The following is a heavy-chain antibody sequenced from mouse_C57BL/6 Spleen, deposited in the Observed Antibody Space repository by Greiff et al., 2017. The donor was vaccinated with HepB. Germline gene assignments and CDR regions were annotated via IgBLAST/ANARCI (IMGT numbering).Heavy chain of an antibody. CDR1: GYAFSSSW. D-gene: IGHD2-2*01. CDR2: IYPGDGDT. V-gene: IGHV1-82*01. J-gene: IGHJ1*03. Sequence: VQLQQSGPELVKPGASVKISCKASGYAFSSSWMNWVKQRPGKGLEWIGRIYPGDGDTNYNGKFKGKATLTAAKSSSTAYMQLSSLTSEDSAVYFCARGYPWYFDVWGTGTTVTVSS. CDR3: ARGYPWYFDV.